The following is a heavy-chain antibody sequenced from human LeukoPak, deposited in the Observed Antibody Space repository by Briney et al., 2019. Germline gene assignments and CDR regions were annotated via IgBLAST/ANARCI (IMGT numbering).Heavy chain of an antibody. V-gene: IGHV1-24*01. J-gene: IGHJ4*02. D-gene: IGHD1-26*01. CDR2: FDPEDGET. Sequence: ASVKVSRKVSGYTLTELSMHWVRQAPGKGLEWMGGFDPEDGETIYAQKFQGRVTMTEDTSTDTAYMELSSLRSEDTAVYYCARFGSGSYDFDYWGQGTLVTVSS. CDR3: ARFGSGSYDFDY. CDR1: GYTLTELS.